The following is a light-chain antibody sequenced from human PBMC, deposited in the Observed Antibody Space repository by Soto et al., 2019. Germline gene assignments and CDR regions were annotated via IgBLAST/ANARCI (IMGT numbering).Light chain of an antibody. CDR1: QSLTSSY. V-gene: IGKV3-20*01. J-gene: IGKJ1*01. Sequence: EIVLTQSPGTLSLSPGERSTLSCRASQSLTSSYLAWYQQKPGQAPXLXXYGASTRATGIPDRFSGSGSGTDFILTISRLEPEDSAVYYGQQYGSSPTWTFGQGTKVDIK. CDR3: QQYGSSPTWT. CDR2: GAS.